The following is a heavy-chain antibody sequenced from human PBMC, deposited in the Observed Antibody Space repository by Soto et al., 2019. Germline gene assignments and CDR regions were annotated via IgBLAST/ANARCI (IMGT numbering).Heavy chain of an antibody. CDR3: ATAEVDY. CDR2: MNSDGSTT. V-gene: IGHV3-74*01. J-gene: IGHJ4*02. CDR1: GFTFGNSW. Sequence: GGSLRLSCAASGFTFGNSWMHWVRQAPGKGLEWVSRMNSDGSTTDYADSVKGRFTGARDNAKYTLDLQMNSLRAEDTAVYYCATAEVDYWGPGTLVTGSS.